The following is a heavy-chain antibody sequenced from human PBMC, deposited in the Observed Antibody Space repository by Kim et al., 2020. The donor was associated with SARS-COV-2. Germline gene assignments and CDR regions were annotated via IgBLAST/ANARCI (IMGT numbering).Heavy chain of an antibody. D-gene: IGHD2-2*01. CDR3: ARSFYAASTRSLDS. V-gene: IGHV3-23*01. Sequence: ADSVKGRFTLSRKNSKKTLYLQMNPLRGEDTAVYYCARSFYAASTRSLDSWGQGTLVTVSS. J-gene: IGHJ4*02.